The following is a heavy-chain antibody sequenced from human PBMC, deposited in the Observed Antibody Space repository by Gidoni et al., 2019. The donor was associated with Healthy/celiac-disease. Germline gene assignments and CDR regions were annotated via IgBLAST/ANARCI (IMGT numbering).Heavy chain of an antibody. V-gene: IGHV4-31*03. CDR3: ARGVGYYDILTGYSTSPYYFDY. D-gene: IGHD3-9*01. Sequence: QVQLQGSGPGLVTPSQPLSLTCPVSGAPISSGGYYWSWLRQHPGKGLEWIGYSNYRGSTYYNPSRKSRVTISVDTSKNQFSLKLSSVTAADTAVYYCARGVGYYDILTGYSTSPYYFDYWGQGTLVTVSS. CDR2: SNYRGST. J-gene: IGHJ4*02. CDR1: GAPISSGGYY.